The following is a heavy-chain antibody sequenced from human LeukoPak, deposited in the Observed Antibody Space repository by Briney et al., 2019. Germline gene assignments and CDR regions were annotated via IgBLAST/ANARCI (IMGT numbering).Heavy chain of an antibody. CDR1: GYSISSSYY. Sequence: PSETLSLTCAVSGYSISSSYYWGWIRHPPEKGLEWIGSIYHSGSTYYNPSFKSRVTISVDTSRNQFSLKLRSVTAADTAVYYCARGVTSISRGSYGYWGQGTLVTVSS. J-gene: IGHJ4*02. CDR3: ARGVTSISRGSYGY. CDR2: IYHSGST. V-gene: IGHV4-38-2*01. D-gene: IGHD3-16*01.